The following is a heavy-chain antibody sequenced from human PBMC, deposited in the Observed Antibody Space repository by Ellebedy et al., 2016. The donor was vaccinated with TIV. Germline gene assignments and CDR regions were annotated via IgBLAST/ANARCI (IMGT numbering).Heavy chain of an antibody. D-gene: IGHD2-15*01. CDR1: GFTFSNYA. V-gene: IGHV3-64D*09. CDR3: VKGQRSGGSCYSPRFDP. J-gene: IGHJ5*02. CDR2: ISSNEGST. Sequence: GESLKISCSASGFTFSNYAMHWVRQAPGKGLEYVSAISSNEGSTYYADSVKGRFTVSRDNSKNTLYLQMRTLRAEDTDVYYCVKGQRSGGSCYSPRFDPWGQGTLVTVSS.